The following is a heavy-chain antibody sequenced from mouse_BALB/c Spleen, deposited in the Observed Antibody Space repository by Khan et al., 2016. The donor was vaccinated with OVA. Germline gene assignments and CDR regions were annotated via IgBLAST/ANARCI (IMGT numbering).Heavy chain of an antibody. CDR3: ARPSYDPRDFEV. CDR2: IAPANGNT. Sequence: EVQLQQSGAELVKPGASVKLSCTASGFNIKDTYLHWVKQRPEQGLEWIGRIAPANGNTPYDPKFQGQATITSDTSSNTSYLQLTRLTSEDTAVYYCARPSYDPRDFEVWGAGTTVTVSS. J-gene: IGHJ1*01. D-gene: IGHD2-3*01. V-gene: IGHV14-3*02. CDR1: GFNIKDTY.